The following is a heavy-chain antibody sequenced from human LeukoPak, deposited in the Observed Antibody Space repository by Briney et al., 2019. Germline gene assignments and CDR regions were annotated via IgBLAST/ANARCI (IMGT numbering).Heavy chain of an antibody. CDR3: ARGGGTFDY. V-gene: IGHV4-34*01. J-gene: IGHJ4*02. CDR2: INHSGST. Sequence: NPSETLSLTRAVYGGSFSGYYWSWIRQPPGKGLEWIGEINHSGSTNYNPSLKSRVTISVDTSKNQFSLKLSSVTAADTAVYYCARGGGTFDYWGQGTLVTVSS. CDR1: GGSFSGYY. D-gene: IGHD3-16*01.